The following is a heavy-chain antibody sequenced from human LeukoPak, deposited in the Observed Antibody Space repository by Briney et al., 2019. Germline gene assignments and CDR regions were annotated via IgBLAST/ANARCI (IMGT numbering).Heavy chain of an antibody. CDR3: AKGTLSVAGRFDY. D-gene: IGHD6-19*01. CDR2: ISGSGGST. CDR1: GFTFSSYA. V-gene: IGHV3-23*01. J-gene: IGHJ4*02. Sequence: GGSLRLSCAASGFTFSSYAMSWVRQAPGEGLEWVSVISGSGGSTHYAGSVKGRFTISRDNSENTPYLQMDSLRADDTAVYYCAKGTLSVAGRFDYWGQGTLVTVSS.